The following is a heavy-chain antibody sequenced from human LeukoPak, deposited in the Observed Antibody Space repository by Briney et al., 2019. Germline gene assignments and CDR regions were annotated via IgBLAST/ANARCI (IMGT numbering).Heavy chain of an antibody. J-gene: IGHJ6*03. CDR2: VNGSGVVT. V-gene: IGHV3-23*01. CDR1: GFTFSDYA. Sequence: GGSLRLSCAASGFTFSDYAMSWVRQAPGKGLEWVSAVNGSGVVTHYADSVKGRFTISRDNSKNTLYLQMNSLRAEDTAVYYCAREGYYDFWYYMDVWGKGTTVTVSS. CDR3: AREGYYDFWYYMDV. D-gene: IGHD3-3*01.